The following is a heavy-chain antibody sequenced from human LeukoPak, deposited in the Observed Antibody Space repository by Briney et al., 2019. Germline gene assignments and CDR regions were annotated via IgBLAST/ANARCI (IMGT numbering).Heavy chain of an antibody. Sequence: GGSLRLSCAASGFTFSSYAMHWVRKAPGKGLEYVSAISSNGGSTYYANSVKGRFTISRDNSKNTLYLQMGSLRAEDMAVYYCARGGYGEGTDYWGQGTLVTVSS. CDR2: ISSNGGST. CDR3: ARGGYGEGTDY. J-gene: IGHJ4*02. CDR1: GFTFSSYA. D-gene: IGHD4-17*01. V-gene: IGHV3-64*01.